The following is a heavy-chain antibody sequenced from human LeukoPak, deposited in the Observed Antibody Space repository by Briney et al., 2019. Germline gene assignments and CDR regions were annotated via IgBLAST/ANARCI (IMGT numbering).Heavy chain of an antibody. J-gene: IGHJ6*02. CDR3: ARGEEYRNYYYYGMDV. CDR1: GGSFSGYY. D-gene: IGHD1-1*01. CDR2: INHSGST. V-gene: IGHV4-34*01. Sequence: SETLSLTCAVYGGSFSGYYWSWIRQPPGKGLEWIGEINHSGSTNYNPSLKSRVTISVDTSKNQFSLKLSSVTAADTAVYYCARGEEYRNYYYYGMDVWGQGTTVTVSS.